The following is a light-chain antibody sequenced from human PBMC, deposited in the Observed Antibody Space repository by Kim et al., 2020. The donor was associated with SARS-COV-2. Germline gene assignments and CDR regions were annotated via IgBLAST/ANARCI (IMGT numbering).Light chain of an antibody. J-gene: IGLJ3*02. CDR2: GKN. Sequence: SSELTQDPAVSVALGQRVRITCQGDSLRSYYATWYQEKPGQAPVPVIYGKNSRPSGISDRFSGSTSGNTASLTITGAQAEDEADYYCNSRDSSGDHWVFGGGTQLTFL. CDR1: SLRSYY. V-gene: IGLV3-19*01. CDR3: NSRDSSGDHWV.